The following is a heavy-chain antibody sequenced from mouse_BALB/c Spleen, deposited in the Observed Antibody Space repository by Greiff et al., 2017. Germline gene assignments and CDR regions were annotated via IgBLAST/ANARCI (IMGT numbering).Heavy chain of an antibody. J-gene: IGHJ3*01. CDR2: IWAGGST. CDR1: GFSLTSYG. V-gene: IGHV2-9*02. CDR3: AREGGSAWFAY. Sequence: VQRVESGPGLVAPSQSLSITCTVSGFSLTSYGVHWVRQPPGKGLEWLGVIWAGGSTNYNSALMSRLSISKDNSKSQVFLKMNSLQTDDTAMYYCAREGGSAWFAYWGQGTLVTVSA.